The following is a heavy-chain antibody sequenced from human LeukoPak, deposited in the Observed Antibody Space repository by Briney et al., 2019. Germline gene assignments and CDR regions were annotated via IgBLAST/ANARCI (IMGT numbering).Heavy chain of an antibody. V-gene: IGHV1-18*01. Sequence: GASVKVSCKASGYTFTSYGISWVRQAPGQGLEWMGWISAYNGNTNYAQKLQGRVTMTTDTSTSTAYMGLRSLRSDDTAVYYCARVLIPLREYYFDYWGQGTLVTVSS. CDR1: GYTFTSYG. J-gene: IGHJ4*02. CDR2: ISAYNGNT. CDR3: ARVLIPLREYYFDY. D-gene: IGHD3-16*01.